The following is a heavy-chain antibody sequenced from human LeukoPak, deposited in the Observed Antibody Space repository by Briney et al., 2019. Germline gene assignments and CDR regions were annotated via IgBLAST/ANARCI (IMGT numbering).Heavy chain of an antibody. Sequence: GGSLRLSCAASGFTFSSYAMSWVRQAPGKGLEWVSAISGSGGSTYYADSVKGRFTISRDNSKNTLYLQMNSLRAEDTAVYYCAKEIGGRCSSTSCYLTVDYWGQGTLVTVSS. D-gene: IGHD2-2*01. J-gene: IGHJ4*02. CDR2: ISGSGGST. CDR3: AKEIGGRCSSTSCYLTVDY. V-gene: IGHV3-23*01. CDR1: GFTFSSYA.